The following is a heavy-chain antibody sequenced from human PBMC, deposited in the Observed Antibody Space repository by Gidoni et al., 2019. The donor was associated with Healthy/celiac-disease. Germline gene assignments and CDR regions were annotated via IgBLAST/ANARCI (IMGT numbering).Heavy chain of an antibody. J-gene: IGHJ3*02. Sequence: QLQLQESGPGLVKHSETLSLTCTVSGGSISSSSYYWGWIRQPPGKGLEWIGSIYYSGITYYNPSLKSRVTISVDTSKNQFSLKLSSVTAADTAVYYCARQRIVVVPAAIRGHAFDIWGQGTMVTVSS. CDR1: GGSISSSSYY. D-gene: IGHD2-2*01. CDR2: IYYSGIT. CDR3: ARQRIVVVPAAIRGHAFDI. V-gene: IGHV4-39*01.